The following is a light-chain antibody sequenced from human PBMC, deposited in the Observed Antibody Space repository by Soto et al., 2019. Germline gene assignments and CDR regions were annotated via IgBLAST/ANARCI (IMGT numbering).Light chain of an antibody. CDR1: QDVGRY. CDR3: QHYKNSPWT. CDR2: GAS. Sequence: AIRMTQSPASLSASAGDRVAIACRASQDVGRYLAWYQQKPGQAPKLLIYGASTLQSGAPSRFSGGGSGTDFTLTISCLQSEDFATYYCQHYKNSPWTFGQGTKVEIK. J-gene: IGKJ1*01. V-gene: IGKV1-8*01.